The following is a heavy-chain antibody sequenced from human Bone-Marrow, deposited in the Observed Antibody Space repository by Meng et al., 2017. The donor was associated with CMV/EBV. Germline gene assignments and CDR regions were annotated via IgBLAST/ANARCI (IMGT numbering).Heavy chain of an antibody. CDR1: GFTFSSYA. J-gene: IGHJ4*02. V-gene: IGHV3-7*01. CDR2: IKQDGSEK. Sequence: GGSLRLSCAASGFTFSSYAMHWVRQAPGKGLEWVANIKQDGSEKYYVDSVKGRFTISRDNAKNSLYLQMNSLRAEDTAVYYCATLEWLLHYFDYWGQGTLVTVS. D-gene: IGHD3-3*01. CDR3: ATLEWLLHYFDY.